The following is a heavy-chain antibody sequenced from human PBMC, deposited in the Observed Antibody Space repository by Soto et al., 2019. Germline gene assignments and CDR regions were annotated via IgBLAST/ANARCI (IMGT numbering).Heavy chain of an antibody. J-gene: IGHJ4*02. CDR3: AHRYYDFLSNYYVPGSIDF. Sequence: SGPTLVKPTQTLTLTCTFSGFSLSTSGVGVGWVRQPPGKAPEWLAMIYWDGDKRYSPSLKSRLTFTKGTSKNQVVLTMTNMDPVDTATYYCAHRYYDFLSNYYVPGSIDFWGQGMLVTVSS. CDR1: GFSLSTSGVG. V-gene: IGHV2-5*02. D-gene: IGHD3-3*01. CDR2: IYWDGDK.